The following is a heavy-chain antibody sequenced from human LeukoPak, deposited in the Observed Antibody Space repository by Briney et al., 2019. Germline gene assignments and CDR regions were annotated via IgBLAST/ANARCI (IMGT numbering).Heavy chain of an antibody. Sequence: GESLQISCQGSGYSFTSYWIGWVRQMPGKGLEWMGIIYPGDSDTRYSPSFQGQVTISADKSISTAYLQWSSLKASDTAMYYCARLRDSSSSGYFQHWGQGTLVTVSS. D-gene: IGHD6-6*01. CDR2: IYPGDSDT. J-gene: IGHJ1*01. CDR1: GYSFTSYW. CDR3: ARLRDSSSSGYFQH. V-gene: IGHV5-51*01.